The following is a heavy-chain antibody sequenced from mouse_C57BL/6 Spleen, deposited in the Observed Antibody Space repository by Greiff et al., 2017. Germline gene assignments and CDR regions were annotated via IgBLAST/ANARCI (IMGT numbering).Heavy chain of an antibody. V-gene: IGHV14-3*01. CDR1: GFNIKNTY. Sequence: DVQLQESVAELVRPGASVKLSCTASGFNIKNTYMHWVKQRPEQCLEWIGRIDPANGNTKYAPKFQGKATITADTSSHTAYLQLSSLTSEDTAIYYCASDDYDASYFDYWGQGTTLTVSS. D-gene: IGHD2-4*01. J-gene: IGHJ2*01. CDR2: IDPANGNT. CDR3: ASDDYDASYFDY.